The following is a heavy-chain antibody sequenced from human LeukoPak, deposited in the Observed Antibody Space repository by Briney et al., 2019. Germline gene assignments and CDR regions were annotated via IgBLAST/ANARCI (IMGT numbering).Heavy chain of an antibody. J-gene: IGHJ4*02. CDR1: GFTFSSYA. CDR3: ARGGIAGLDFDY. Sequence: GGSLRLSCVASGFTFSSYAMSWVRQGPVKGLEWVSAISGSGDSTYYADSVKGRFTISRDNSKNTLYLQMNSLRAEDTAVYYCARGGIAGLDFDYWGQGTLVTVSS. D-gene: IGHD2-15*01. CDR2: ISGSGDST. V-gene: IGHV3-23*01.